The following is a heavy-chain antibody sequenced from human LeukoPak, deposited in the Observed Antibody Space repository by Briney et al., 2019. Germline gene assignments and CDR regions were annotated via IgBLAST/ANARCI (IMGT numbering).Heavy chain of an antibody. V-gene: IGHV4-4*07. CDR1: GGSISSYY. D-gene: IGHD3-3*01. Sequence: SETLPLTCTVSGGSISSYYWSWIRQPAGKGLEWTRRIYTSGSTNYNPSLKSRVTMSVDTSKNQFSLKLSSVTAADTAVYYCAREVTIFGVVTYYYYYYMDVWGKGTTVTVSS. CDR2: IYTSGST. J-gene: IGHJ6*03. CDR3: AREVTIFGVVTYYYYYYMDV.